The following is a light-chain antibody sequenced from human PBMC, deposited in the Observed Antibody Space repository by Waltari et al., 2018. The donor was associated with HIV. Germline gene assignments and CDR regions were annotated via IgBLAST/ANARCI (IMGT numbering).Light chain of an antibody. CDR1: SSDIGLYNY. CDR2: EVT. Sequence: QFALTQPPSVSGSPGQSVTISCTGTSSDIGLYNYVSWYQQCPGKAPKLVIFEVTKRPSGVPDRFSGSKSGNTASLTVSGLQPEDEGDYYCSSYAAMNNFYVLFGGGTKLTVL. CDR3: SSYAAMNNFYVL. J-gene: IGLJ2*01. V-gene: IGLV2-8*01.